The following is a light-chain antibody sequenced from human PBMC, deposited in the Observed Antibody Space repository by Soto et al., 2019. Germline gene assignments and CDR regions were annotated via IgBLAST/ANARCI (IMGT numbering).Light chain of an antibody. Sequence: DIVMTQSPDSLAVSLGERATINCKSSQSVFYSSNNKNYLAWYQQKPGQPPKLLIYWASTRESGVPDRFSASRSGTDFTLTISSLQAEDGAVYYCQQYYRTPQTFGQGTKVEIK. CDR3: QQYYRTPQT. CDR2: WAS. J-gene: IGKJ1*01. CDR1: QSVFYSSNNKNY. V-gene: IGKV4-1*01.